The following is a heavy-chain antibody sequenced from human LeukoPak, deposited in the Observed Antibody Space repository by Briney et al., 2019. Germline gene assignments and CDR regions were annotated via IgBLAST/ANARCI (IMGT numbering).Heavy chain of an antibody. CDR1: GFTVSSNY. CDR3: ARMYIVVVPAERSAFDY. D-gene: IGHD2-2*01. Sequence: GGSLRLSCAASGFTVSSNYMSWVRQAPGKGLEWVSAIYSGGSTYYAVSVKGRFTISRDNSKNTLYLPMNSLRAEDTAVYYCARMYIVVVPAERSAFDYWGQGTLVTVSS. V-gene: IGHV3-66*01. CDR2: IYSGGST. J-gene: IGHJ4*02.